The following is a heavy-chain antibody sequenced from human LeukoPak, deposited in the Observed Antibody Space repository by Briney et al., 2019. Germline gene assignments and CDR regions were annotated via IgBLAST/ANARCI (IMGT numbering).Heavy chain of an antibody. CDR1: GGSFSGYY. V-gene: IGHV4-34*01. CDR3: ARGQAYGGQFDY. J-gene: IGHJ4*02. CDR2: INHSGST. Sequence: SETQSLTCAVYGGSFSGYYWSWIRQPPGKGLEWIGEINHSGSTNYNPSLKSRVTISVDTSKNQFSLKLSSVTAADTAVYYCARGQAYGGQFDYWGQGTLVTVSS. D-gene: IGHD4-23*01.